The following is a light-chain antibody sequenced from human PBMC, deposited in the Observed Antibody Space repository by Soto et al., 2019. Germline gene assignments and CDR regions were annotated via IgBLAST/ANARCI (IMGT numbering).Light chain of an antibody. J-gene: IGKJ4*01. V-gene: IGKV1-27*01. CDR3: QKYNSAPPLT. CDR1: QGISNY. CDR2: AAS. Sequence: DIKMTQSPSSLSASVGDRVTITCRASQGISNYLAWYRQKPGKVPKLLIYAASTLQSGVPSRFSGSGSGTDFTLTISSLQPEDVATYYCQKYNSAPPLTFGGGTKVEIK.